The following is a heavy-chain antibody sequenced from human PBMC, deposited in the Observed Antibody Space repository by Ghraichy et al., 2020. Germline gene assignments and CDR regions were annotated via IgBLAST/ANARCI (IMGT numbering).Heavy chain of an antibody. D-gene: IGHD1-1*01. V-gene: IGHV4-39*01. Sequence: SETLSLTCTVSARSITSISYYWGWIRQPPGKGLEWIGSIYYSGSTYYNPSLKSRVTISVDTSKNQFSLKLSSVTAADTAVYYCARLERKYGDAFDIWGQETMVTVSS. CDR1: ARSITSISYY. J-gene: IGHJ3*02. CDR3: ARLERKYGDAFDI. CDR2: IYYSGST.